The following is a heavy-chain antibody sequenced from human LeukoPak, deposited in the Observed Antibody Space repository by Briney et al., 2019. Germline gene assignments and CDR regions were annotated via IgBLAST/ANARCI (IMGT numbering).Heavy chain of an antibody. CDR3: ARERSNYFDH. J-gene: IGHJ4*02. CDR1: GGSISSGGYS. Sequence: PSQTLSLTCAVSGGSISSGGYSWSWIRQPPGKGLEWIGYIYHSGSTYYNPSLKSRVTISVDRSKNQFSLKLSSVTAADTAVYYCARERSNYFDHWGQGTLVTVSS. V-gene: IGHV4-30-2*01. D-gene: IGHD5-24*01. CDR2: IYHSGST.